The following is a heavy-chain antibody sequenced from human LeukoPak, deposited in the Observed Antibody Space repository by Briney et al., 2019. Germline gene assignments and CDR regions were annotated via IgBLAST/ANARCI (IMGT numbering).Heavy chain of an antibody. Sequence: GGSLRLSCAASGFTFSSYAMSWVRQAPGKGLEWVSAISGSGGSTYYADSVKGRFTISRDNSKNTLYLQMNSLRAEDTAVYYCAKKGMVRGVITNFDYWGQGTLVTVSS. D-gene: IGHD3-10*01. CDR3: AKKGMVRGVITNFDY. J-gene: IGHJ4*02. CDR2: ISGSGGST. V-gene: IGHV3-23*01. CDR1: GFTFSSYA.